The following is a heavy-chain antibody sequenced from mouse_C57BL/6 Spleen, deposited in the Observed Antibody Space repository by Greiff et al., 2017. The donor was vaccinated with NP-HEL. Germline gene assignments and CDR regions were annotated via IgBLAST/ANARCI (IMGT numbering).Heavy chain of an antibody. V-gene: IGHV5-17*01. CDR3: ARDYDYSYYAMDY. CDR2: ISSGSSTI. CDR1: GFTFSDYG. J-gene: IGHJ4*01. Sequence: EVKLVESGGGLVKPGGSLKLSCAASGFTFSDYGMHWVRQAPETGLEWVAYISSGSSTIYYAATVKGRFTISRDKAKNTLFLQMTSLRSEDTAMYYCARDYDYSYYAMDYWGQGTSVTVSS. D-gene: IGHD2-4*01.